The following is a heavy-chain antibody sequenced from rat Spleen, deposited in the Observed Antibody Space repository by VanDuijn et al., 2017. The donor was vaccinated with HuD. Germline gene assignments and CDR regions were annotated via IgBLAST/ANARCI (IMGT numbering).Heavy chain of an antibody. V-gene: IGHV5-36*01. J-gene: IGHJ3*01. CDR1: GFTFDDYG. CDR3: IKVLGNWFAY. CDR2: INWGGSST. D-gene: IGHD5-1*01. Sequence: EVKLVESGGGLVQPGRSLKLSCAASGFTFDDYGMAWVRQAPKHGLEWVASINWGGSSTYYQYNVKGRFTISRDNAKNALYLQMNNLRSEDTAIYYCIKVLGNWFAYWGQGTLVTVSS.